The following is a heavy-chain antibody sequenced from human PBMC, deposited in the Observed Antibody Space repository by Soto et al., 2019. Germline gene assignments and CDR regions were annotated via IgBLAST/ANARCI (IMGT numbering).Heavy chain of an antibody. D-gene: IGHD1-26*01. Sequence: QVQLQQWGAGLLKPSETLSLTCAVYGGSFSGYSWTWIRQPPGKGLEWIGQINHSGSANYNPSLKSRVTISIGTSKNQSSLDLSSITAADTAVYSCARGLFSEDYYAGGWYYFASWGQGTLVTVSS. CDR2: INHSGSA. CDR3: ARGLFSEDYYAGGWYYFAS. J-gene: IGHJ4*02. CDR1: GGSFSGYS. V-gene: IGHV4-34*01.